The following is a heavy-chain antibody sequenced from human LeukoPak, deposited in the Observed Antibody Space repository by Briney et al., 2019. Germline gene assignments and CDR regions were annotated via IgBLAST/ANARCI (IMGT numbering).Heavy chain of an antibody. CDR2: IYSGGST. D-gene: IGHD2-21*01. Sequence: GGSLRLSCAASGFTVSSNYMSWVRQAPGKGLEWVSVIYSGGSTYYADSVKGRFTISRDNSKNTLYLQMNSLRAEDTAVYYCAKASNVFNFDYWGQGTLVTVSS. CDR3: AKASNVFNFDY. V-gene: IGHV3-66*01. J-gene: IGHJ4*02. CDR1: GFTVSSNY.